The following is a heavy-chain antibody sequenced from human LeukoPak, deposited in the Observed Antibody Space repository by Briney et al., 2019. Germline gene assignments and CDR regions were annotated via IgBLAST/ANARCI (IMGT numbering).Heavy chain of an antibody. CDR3: AKTSVGEGRITGSGYFDN. CDR1: GFTFSNHA. D-gene: IGHD1-14*01. V-gene: IGHV3-23*01. J-gene: IGHJ4*02. Sequence: GGSLGLSCAASGFTFSNHAMNWVRQAPGKGLEWVSIISGSGTVTYYADSVKGRFTISRDNSKNTLYLQMNSLRAEDTAVYYCAKTSVGEGRITGSGYFDNWGQGTLVTVSS. CDR2: ISGSGTVT.